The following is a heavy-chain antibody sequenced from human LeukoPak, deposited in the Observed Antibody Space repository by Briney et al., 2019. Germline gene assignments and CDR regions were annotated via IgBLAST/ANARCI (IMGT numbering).Heavy chain of an antibody. Sequence: GGSLRLSCAASGFTFSRYWMHWVRPAPRRGLVWVSRISGDARTTTYADSVKGRFTIFRDNAKNTLYLQMNSLRAEDTALYYCVRDRAVAGTEDFYFDFWGQGTLVTVSS. CDR3: VRDRAVAGTEDFYFDF. V-gene: IGHV3-74*01. D-gene: IGHD6-19*01. CDR1: GFTFSRYW. CDR2: ISGDARTT. J-gene: IGHJ4*02.